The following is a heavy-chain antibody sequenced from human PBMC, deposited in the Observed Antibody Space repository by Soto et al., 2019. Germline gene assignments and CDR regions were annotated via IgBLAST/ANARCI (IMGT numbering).Heavy chain of an antibody. V-gene: IGHV1-18*01. CDR3: ARLTTLSSPKYSFYYYMDI. D-gene: IGHD5-18*01. CDR1: GYTFSNYG. Sequence: QVQLAQSGPELKKPGASLEVSCRASGYTFSNYGISWVRQVPGQGLEWMAWISVKNGDTNFAQKFQGRLSVTTDTSTSTAYLNLRSLRSDDTAVYYCARLTTLSSPKYSFYYYMDIWGKGTTVTVSS. J-gene: IGHJ6*03. CDR2: ISVKNGDT.